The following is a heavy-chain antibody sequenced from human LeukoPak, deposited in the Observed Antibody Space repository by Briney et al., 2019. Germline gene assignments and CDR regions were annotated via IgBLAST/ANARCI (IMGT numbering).Heavy chain of an antibody. V-gene: IGHV4-34*01. CDR2: INHSGST. D-gene: IGHD6-13*01. CDR1: GGSFSGYY. J-gene: IGHJ5*02. CDR3: ANYIAAADNWFDP. Sequence: SETLSLTCAVYGGSFSGYYWSWIRQPPGKGLEWIGEINHSGSTNYNPSPKSRVTISVDTSKNQFSLKLSSVTAADTAVYYCANYIAAADNWFDPWGQGTLVTVSS.